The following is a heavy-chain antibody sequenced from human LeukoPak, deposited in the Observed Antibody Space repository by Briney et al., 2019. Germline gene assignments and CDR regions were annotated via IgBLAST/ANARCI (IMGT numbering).Heavy chain of an antibody. J-gene: IGHJ6*02. CDR2: MWYDGGNK. CDR3: ARWDYSAAARRSGDYSMDV. V-gene: IGHV3-33*01. D-gene: IGHD3-3*01. Sequence: GGSLRLSCAASGFTFSRFGMHWVRQAPGTGLEWVAVMWYDGGNKYYADSVKGRFTISRDNPKNTVYLEMNSLRVEDTAVYYCARWDYSAAARRSGDYSMDVWGQGTTVTVSS. CDR1: GFTFSRFG.